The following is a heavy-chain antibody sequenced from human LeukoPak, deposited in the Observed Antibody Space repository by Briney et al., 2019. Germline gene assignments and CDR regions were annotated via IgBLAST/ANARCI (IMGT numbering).Heavy chain of an antibody. V-gene: IGHV1-18*01. CDR3: ARDGRLYDYVWGEGPPTDY. Sequence: ASVKVSCKASGYTFTSYGISWVRQAPGQGLEWMGWISAYNGNTNYAQKLQGRVTMTTDTSTSTAFMELRSLRSDDTAVYYCARDGRLYDYVWGEGPPTDYWGQGTLVTVSS. J-gene: IGHJ4*02. CDR1: GYTFTSYG. CDR2: ISAYNGNT. D-gene: IGHD3-16*01.